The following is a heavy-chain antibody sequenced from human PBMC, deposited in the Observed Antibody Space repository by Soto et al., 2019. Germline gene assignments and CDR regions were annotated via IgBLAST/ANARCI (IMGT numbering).Heavy chain of an antibody. CDR1: GSIMTYY. Sequence: PSETLSLTCNVSGSIMTYYLMWIRQPPGKGLEWIGYISYSGTTNYSSSLENRFTISIDTSKKQLSLKLSSVTTADTAVYYCARSGYDYWSGSDPSADYWGRGTLVTVSS. J-gene: IGHJ4*02. D-gene: IGHD3-3*01. CDR2: ISYSGTT. CDR3: ARSGYDYWSGSDPSADY. V-gene: IGHV4-59*01.